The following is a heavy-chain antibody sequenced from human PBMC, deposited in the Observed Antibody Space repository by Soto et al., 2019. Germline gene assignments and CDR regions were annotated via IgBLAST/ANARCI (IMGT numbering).Heavy chain of an antibody. CDR3: ARVESGYEDGMDV. D-gene: IGHD5-12*01. J-gene: IGHJ6*02. CDR1: GFTFGSYE. V-gene: IGHV3-48*03. CDR2: SSSIGSTI. Sequence: GGSLSLPWGAAGFTFGSYEMNWVRQAPGKGLEWVSYSSSIGSTICYADSVKGRFTISRDNAKNSLYLQMDSLRAEDTAVYYCARVESGYEDGMDVWGQGTTVTVSS.